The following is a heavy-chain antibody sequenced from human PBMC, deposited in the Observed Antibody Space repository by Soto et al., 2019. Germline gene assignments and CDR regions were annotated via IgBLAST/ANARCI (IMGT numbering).Heavy chain of an antibody. Sequence: GGSLRLSCAASGFTFSDYYMSWIRQAPGKGLEWVSYISSSGSTIYYADSVKGRFTISRDNAKNSLYLQMNSLRAEDTAVYYCARDIKGGDTAMGIYYYYMDVWGKGTTVTVSS. V-gene: IGHV3-11*01. D-gene: IGHD5-18*01. CDR2: ISSSGSTI. CDR3: ARDIKGGDTAMGIYYYYMDV. J-gene: IGHJ6*03. CDR1: GFTFSDYY.